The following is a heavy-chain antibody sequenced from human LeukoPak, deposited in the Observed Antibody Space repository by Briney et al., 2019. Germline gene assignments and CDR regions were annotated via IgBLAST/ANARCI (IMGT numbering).Heavy chain of an antibody. CDR3: AKDPAVVVAATRSGEDY. V-gene: IGHV3-23*01. CDR2: ISGSGGST. CDR1: GFTFSSYA. J-gene: IGHJ4*02. D-gene: IGHD2-15*01. Sequence: PGGSLRLSCAASGFTFSSYAMSWVRQAPGKGLEWVSAISGSGGSTYYADSVKGRFTISRDNSKNTLYLQMNSLRAEDTAVYYCAKDPAVVVAATRSGEDYWGQGTLVTVSS.